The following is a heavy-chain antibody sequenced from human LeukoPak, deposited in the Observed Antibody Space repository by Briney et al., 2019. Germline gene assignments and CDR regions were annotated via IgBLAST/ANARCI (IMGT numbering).Heavy chain of an antibody. Sequence: GGSLRLSCAASGFTFSDYYMSWIRQAPGKGLEWVSYISSSGSTIYYADSVKGRFTISRDNAKNSLYLQMNSLRAEDTAVYYCARDRPYCSSTSCYWGYYFDYWGQGTLVTVSS. CDR3: ARDRPYCSSTSCYWGYYFDY. CDR2: ISSSGSTI. V-gene: IGHV3-11*01. J-gene: IGHJ4*02. D-gene: IGHD2-2*01. CDR1: GFTFSDYY.